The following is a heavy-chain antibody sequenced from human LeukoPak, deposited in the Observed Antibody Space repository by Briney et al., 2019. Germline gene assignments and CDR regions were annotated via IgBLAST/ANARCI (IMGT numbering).Heavy chain of an antibody. J-gene: IGHJ6*02. CDR1: GYTFTSYG. V-gene: IGHV1-18*01. Sequence: ASVKVSCKASGYTFTSYGISWLRQAPGQGLEWMGWISAYNGNTNYAQKLQGRVTMTTDTSTSTAYMELRSLRSDDTAVYYCARLKQLAAGTDGMDVWGQGTTVTVSS. CDR3: ARLKQLAAGTDGMDV. CDR2: ISAYNGNT. D-gene: IGHD6-13*01.